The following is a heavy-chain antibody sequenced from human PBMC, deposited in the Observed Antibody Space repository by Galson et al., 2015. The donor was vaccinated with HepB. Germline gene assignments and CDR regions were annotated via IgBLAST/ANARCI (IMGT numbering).Heavy chain of an antibody. CDR3: ARDLRVGATLLGY. D-gene: IGHD1-26*01. V-gene: IGHV1-46*04. Sequence: SVKVSCKASGYTFTSYYMHRVRQAPGQGLEWMGIINPSGGSTSYAQKLQGRVTMTRDTSTSTVYMELSSLRSEDTAVYYCARDLRVGATLLGYWGQGTLVTVSS. CDR2: INPSGGST. CDR1: GYTFTSYY. J-gene: IGHJ4*02.